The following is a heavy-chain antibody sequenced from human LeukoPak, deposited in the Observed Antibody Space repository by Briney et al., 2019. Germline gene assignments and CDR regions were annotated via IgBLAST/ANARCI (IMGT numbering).Heavy chain of an antibody. CDR2: IFSSGST. Sequence: PSETLSLTCTVSGESINNNYLSWIRQPAGKGLEWIGRIFSSGSTLYNASLKRRVTMSVDTSKSQFSLKLLSVTAADSAVYYCARVGYGGYGALDYWGQGTLVTVSS. J-gene: IGHJ4*02. CDR3: ARVGYGGYGALDY. D-gene: IGHD4-23*01. CDR1: GESINNNY. V-gene: IGHV4-4*07.